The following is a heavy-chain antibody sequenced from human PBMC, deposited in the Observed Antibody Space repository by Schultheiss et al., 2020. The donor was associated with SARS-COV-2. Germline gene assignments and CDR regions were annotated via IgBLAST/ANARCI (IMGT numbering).Heavy chain of an antibody. J-gene: IGHJ4*02. CDR1: GFTFRNYA. V-gene: IGHV3-30*03. Sequence: GESLKISCAASGFTFRNYAMHWVRQAPGKGLEWVAVISYDGSNKYYADSVKGRFTISRDNSKNRLYLQMNSLRAEDTAVYFCARGIGDGYNYLRDLRNYFDYWGQGTLVTVSS. CDR2: ISYDGSNK. CDR3: ARGIGDGYNYLRDLRNYFDY. D-gene: IGHD5-24*01.